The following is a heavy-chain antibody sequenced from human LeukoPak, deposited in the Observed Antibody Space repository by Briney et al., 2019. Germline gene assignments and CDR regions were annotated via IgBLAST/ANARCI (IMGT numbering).Heavy chain of an antibody. V-gene: IGHV1-69*13. CDR1: GDTFSNYA. Sequence: GASVKVSCKASGDTFSNYAISWVRQAPGQGLEWMGAIIPIFGTANYAQKFQGRVTITADESTGTAYMELSSLRSEDTAVYYCARERRGGSYFTEKRFDHWGQGTLVAVSS. J-gene: IGHJ4*02. CDR3: ARERRGGSYFTEKRFDH. D-gene: IGHD1-26*01. CDR2: IIPIFGTA.